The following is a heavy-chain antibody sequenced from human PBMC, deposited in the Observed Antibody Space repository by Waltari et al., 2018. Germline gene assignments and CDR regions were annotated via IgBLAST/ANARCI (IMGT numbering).Heavy chain of an antibody. CDR1: GFTFNKYG. Sequence: QVQLVESGGGVIQPGRSLRLSCAASGFTFNKYGMHWVRQAPGKGLEWVAVLSHDGYIKHYGDIVRGRFTISRDNSKNSLYLQMNSLRVEDSALYYCASLDVRGDRIDYWGQGTLVTVSS. J-gene: IGHJ4*02. D-gene: IGHD3-10*01. CDR3: ASLDVRGDRIDY. V-gene: IGHV3-30*03. CDR2: LSHDGYIK.